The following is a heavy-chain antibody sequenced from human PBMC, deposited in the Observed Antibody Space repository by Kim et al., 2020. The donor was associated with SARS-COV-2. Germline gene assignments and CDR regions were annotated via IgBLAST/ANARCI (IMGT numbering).Heavy chain of an antibody. J-gene: IGHJ2*01. CDR3: ARARIAAAGIFWYFDL. V-gene: IGHV4-34*01. Sequence: SETLSLTCAVYGGSFSGYYWSWIRQPPGKGLEWIGEINHSGSTNYNPSLKSRVTISVDTSKNQFSLKLSSVTAADTAVYYCARARIAAAGIFWYFDLWGR. CDR2: INHSGST. CDR1: GGSFSGYY. D-gene: IGHD6-13*01.